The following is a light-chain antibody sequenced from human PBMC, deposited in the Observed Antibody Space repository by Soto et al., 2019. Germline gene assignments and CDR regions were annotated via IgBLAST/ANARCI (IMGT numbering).Light chain of an antibody. CDR1: QSGSSN. J-gene: IGKJ5*01. V-gene: IGKV3-15*01. CDR3: QQYNKWPPIT. CDR2: GAS. Sequence: EIVMTQSPATLSVSPGERATLSCRASQSGSSNLAWYQQIPGQAPRLLIYGASTRATGIPARFSGSGSGTEFTLTISSLQSEDFAVYYCQQYNKWPPITFGQGTRLEIK.